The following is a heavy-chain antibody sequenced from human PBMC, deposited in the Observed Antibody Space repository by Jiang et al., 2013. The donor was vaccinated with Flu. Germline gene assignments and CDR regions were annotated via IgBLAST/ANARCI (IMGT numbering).Heavy chain of an antibody. D-gene: IGHD6-6*01. V-gene: IGHV4-34*01. CDR2: INHSGST. Sequence: LLKPSETLSLTCAVYGGSFSGYYWSWIRQPPGKGLEWIGEINHSGSTNYNPSLKSRVTISVDTSKNQFSLKLSSVTAADTAVYYCARGEYSSSPCDYWGQGTLVTVSS. CDR3: ARGEYSSSPCDY. J-gene: IGHJ4*02. CDR1: GGSFSGYY.